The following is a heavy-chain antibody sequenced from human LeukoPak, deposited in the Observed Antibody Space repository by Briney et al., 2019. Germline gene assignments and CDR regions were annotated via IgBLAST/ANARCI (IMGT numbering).Heavy chain of an antibody. J-gene: IGHJ4*02. CDR2: IYGGGST. CDR3: ATRPGAWYGEDY. D-gene: IGHD3-10*01. Sequence: GGSLRLSCAASGFTVSSNFMAWVRQAPGKGLEWVSVIYGGGSTFYADSVKGRSTISRDNSQNTMYLQMNGLRAEDTAVYYCATRPGAWYGEDYWGQGTLVTVSS. CDR1: GFTVSSNF. V-gene: IGHV3-53*01.